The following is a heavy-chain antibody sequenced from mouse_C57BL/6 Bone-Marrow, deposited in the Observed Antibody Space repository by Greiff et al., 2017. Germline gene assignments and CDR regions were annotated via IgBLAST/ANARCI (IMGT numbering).Heavy chain of an antibody. CDR1: GISITTGNYR. J-gene: IGHJ2*01. D-gene: IGHD1-1*01. Sequence: EVQLQQSGPGLVKPSQPVFLTCTVTGISITTGNYRWSWIRQFPGNKLEWIGYIYYSGTITYNPSLPSRTTITRDTPKNQFFLEMNSLTAEDTATYYCAREIITTVVRYFDYWGQGTTLTVSS. V-gene: IGHV3-5*01. CDR2: IYYSGTI. CDR3: AREIITTVVRYFDY.